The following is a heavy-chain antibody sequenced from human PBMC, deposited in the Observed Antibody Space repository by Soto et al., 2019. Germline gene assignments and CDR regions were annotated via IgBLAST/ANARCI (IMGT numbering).Heavy chain of an antibody. V-gene: IGHV1-58*01. D-gene: IGHD3-22*01. Sequence: GASVKVSCKASGFTFTSSAVQWVRQARGQRLEWIGWIVVGSGNTNYAQKFQERVTITRDMSTSTAYMELSSLRSEDTAVYYCAADSRYYYDSSGYNWGQGTLVTVSS. CDR2: IVVGSGNT. CDR1: GFTFTSSA. CDR3: AADSRYYYDSSGYN. J-gene: IGHJ4*02.